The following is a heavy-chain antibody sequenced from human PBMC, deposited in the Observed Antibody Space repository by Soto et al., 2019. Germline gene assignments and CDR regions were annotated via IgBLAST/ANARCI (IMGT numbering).Heavy chain of an antibody. CDR2: IWYDGSNK. D-gene: IGHD2-21*02. V-gene: IGHV3-33*06. CDR3: AKGGAYCYDDCTRAY. CDR1: GFTFSSYG. J-gene: IGHJ4*02. Sequence: PGGSLRLSCAASGFTFSSYGMHWVRQAPGKGLEWVAVIWYDGSNKYYADSVKGRFTISRDNSKNMMYLQMNNLRAEDTAVYYCAKGGAYCYDDCTRAYWGQGTLVTVSS.